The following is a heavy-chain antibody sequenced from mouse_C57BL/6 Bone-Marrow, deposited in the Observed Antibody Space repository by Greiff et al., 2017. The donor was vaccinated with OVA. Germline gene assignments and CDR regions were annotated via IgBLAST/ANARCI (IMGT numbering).Heavy chain of an antibody. J-gene: IGHJ2*01. CDR3: SRDAYYYGVSHS. CDR2: ISSGGSYT. D-gene: IGHD1-1*01. V-gene: IGHV5-6*01. Sequence: EVQGVESGGDLVKPGGSLKLSCAASGFTFSSYDMSWVRQTPDKRLEWVATISSGGSYTYYPDSVKGRFTISRDNAKNILYLQRSSLKSDDTAMYYWSRDAYYYGVSHSWGRGTTLTLSS. CDR1: GFTFSSYD.